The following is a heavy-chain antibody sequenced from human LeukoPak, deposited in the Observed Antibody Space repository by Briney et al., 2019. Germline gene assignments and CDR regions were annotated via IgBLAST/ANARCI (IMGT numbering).Heavy chain of an antibody. CDR1: GGSISSYY. Sequence: PSETLSLTCTVSGGSISSYYWSWIRQPPGKGLEWIGYIYYSGSTNYNPSLKSRVTISVDTSKNQFSLKLSSVTAADTAVYYCATYGDYEGPSFDYWGQGTLVTVSS. J-gene: IGHJ4*02. V-gene: IGHV4-59*01. CDR2: IYYSGST. D-gene: IGHD4-17*01. CDR3: ATYGDYEGPSFDY.